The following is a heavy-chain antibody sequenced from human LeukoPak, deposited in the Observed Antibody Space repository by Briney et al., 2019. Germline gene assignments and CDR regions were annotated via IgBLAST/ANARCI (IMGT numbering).Heavy chain of an antibody. CDR1: GFTFSSYW. CDR3: ARASGRLWFGEFGFDY. V-gene: IGHV3-7*01. J-gene: IGHJ4*02. CDR2: IKQDGSEK. D-gene: IGHD3-10*01. Sequence: GGSLRLSCAASGFTFSSYWMSWVRQAPGKGLEWVANIKQDGSEKYYVDSVKGRFTISRDNAKNSLYLQTNSLRAEDTAVYYCARASGRLWFGEFGFDYWGQGTLVTVSS.